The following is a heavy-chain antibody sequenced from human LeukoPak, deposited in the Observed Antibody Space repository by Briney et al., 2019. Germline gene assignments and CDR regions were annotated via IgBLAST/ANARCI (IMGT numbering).Heavy chain of an antibody. CDR1: GFTVSSYW. CDR3: AKQGRDWLRDYYYYMDV. CDR2: IHSDGSIT. Sequence: PGGSLRLSCAASGFTVSSYWMHWVRQAPGKGLVWVSRIHSDGSITSYADSVKGRFTVSRDNAKNTLYLRMNSLRAEDTAVYYCAKQGRDWLRDYYYYMDVWGKGTTVTISS. D-gene: IGHD3-9*01. J-gene: IGHJ6*03. V-gene: IGHV3-74*01.